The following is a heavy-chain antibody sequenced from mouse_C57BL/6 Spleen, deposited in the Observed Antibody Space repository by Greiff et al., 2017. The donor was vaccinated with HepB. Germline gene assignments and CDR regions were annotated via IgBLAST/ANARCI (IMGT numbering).Heavy chain of an antibody. CDR2: IYPYNGVS. Sequence: EVKVVESGPELVKPGASVKISCKASGYSFTGYYMHWVKQSHGNILDWIGCIYPYNGVSSYNQKFKGKATLTVDKSSSTAYMELRSLTSEDSAVYYCARSMILRPLFDYWGQGTTLTVSS. CDR1: GYSFTGYY. CDR3: ARSMILRPLFDY. J-gene: IGHJ2*01. V-gene: IGHV1-31*01. D-gene: IGHD1-2*01.